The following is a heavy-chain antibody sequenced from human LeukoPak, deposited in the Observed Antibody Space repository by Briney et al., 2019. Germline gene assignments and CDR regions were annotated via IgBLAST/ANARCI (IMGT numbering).Heavy chain of an antibody. D-gene: IGHD2-21*02. J-gene: IGHJ4*02. V-gene: IGHV1-69*13. CDR2: IIPIFGTA. Sequence: SVRVSCRASGGTFSSYAISWVRQAPGQGLEWMGGIIPIFGTANYAQKFQGRVTITADESTSTAYMELSSLRSEDTAVYYCARSSGDDHPHFDYWGQGTLVTVSS. CDR3: ARSSGDDHPHFDY. CDR1: GGTFSSYA.